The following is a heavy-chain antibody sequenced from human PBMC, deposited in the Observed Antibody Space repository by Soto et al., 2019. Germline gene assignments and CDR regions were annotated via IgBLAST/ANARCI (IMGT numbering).Heavy chain of an antibody. CDR2: ISSSSSTI. D-gene: IGHD6-19*01. CDR1: GFTFSSYS. CDR3: ARDSSGLYPPWYYFDY. V-gene: IGHV3-48*02. Sequence: EVQLVESGGGLVQPGGSLRLSCAASGFTFSSYSMNWVRQAPGKGLEWVSYISSSSSTIYYADSVKGRFTISRDNAKNSLYLQMNSMRDEDTAVYYWARDSSGLYPPWYYFDYWGQGTLVTVSS. J-gene: IGHJ4*02.